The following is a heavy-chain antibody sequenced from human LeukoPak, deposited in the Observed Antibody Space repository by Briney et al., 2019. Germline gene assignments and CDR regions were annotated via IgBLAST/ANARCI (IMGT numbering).Heavy chain of an antibody. J-gene: IGHJ6*02. CDR2: INWNGGGT. Sequence: GGSLRLSCAATGFSFKDYGMHWVRQPPGKGLEWVSAINWNGGGTDYADSVKGRFTISRDNAKNTLYLQLSSLRPEDTALYYCAKHLTATNTYIFFGLDVWGQGTSVTVSS. D-gene: IGHD1-26*01. CDR3: AKHLTATNTYIFFGLDV. CDR1: GFSFKDYG. V-gene: IGHV3-9*01.